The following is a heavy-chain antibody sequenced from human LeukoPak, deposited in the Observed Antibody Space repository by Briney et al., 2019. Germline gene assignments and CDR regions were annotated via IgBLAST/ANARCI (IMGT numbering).Heavy chain of an antibody. D-gene: IGHD2-2*01. CDR1: GYSFTSYW. Sequence: GESLKISCKGSGYSFTSYWIGWVRQMPGKGLEWMGIIYPGDSDTRYSPSFQGQVTISADKPISTAYLQWSSLKASDTAMYYCARQSVVVPAAMGGDYNWFDPWGQGTLVTVSS. CDR3: ARQSVVVPAAMGGDYNWFDP. V-gene: IGHV5-51*01. J-gene: IGHJ5*02. CDR2: IYPGDSDT.